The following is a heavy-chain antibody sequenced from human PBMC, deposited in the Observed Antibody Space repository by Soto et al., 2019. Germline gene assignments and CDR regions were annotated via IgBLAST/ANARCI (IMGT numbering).Heavy chain of an antibody. CDR2: ISHDGTNK. J-gene: IGHJ4*02. Sequence: QAQLVESGGGVVQPGESLRLSCEVSGFTFSAYGMHWVRQAPGKGLEWVAAISHDGTNKNYGDSVKGRFTISRDNSKKTRDLQMNSLRPEDTALYYCAKDEYYYSRSGYYIFDSWGQGTLVTVSS. V-gene: IGHV3-30*18. D-gene: IGHD3-22*01. CDR1: GFTFSAYG. CDR3: AKDEYYYSRSGYYIFDS.